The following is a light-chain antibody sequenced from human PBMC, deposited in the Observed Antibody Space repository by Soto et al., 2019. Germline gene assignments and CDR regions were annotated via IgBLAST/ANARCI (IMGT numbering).Light chain of an antibody. CDR3: QTWGTDSVV. V-gene: IGLV4-69*02. J-gene: IGLJ2*01. CDR2: VKSDGSH. CDR1: RGHSDYA. Sequence: QSVLTQSPSASASLGASVKLTCTLSRGHSDYAITWHQQQAEKGPRYLMKVKSDGSHSKGDGIPNRFSGSSSGAERYLIISSLQSEEEADYYCQTWGTDSVVFGGGTKRSVL.